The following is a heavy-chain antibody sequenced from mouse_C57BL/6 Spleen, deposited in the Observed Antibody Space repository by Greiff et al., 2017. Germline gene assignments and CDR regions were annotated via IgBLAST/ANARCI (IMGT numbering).Heavy chain of an antibody. V-gene: IGHV5-4*03. D-gene: IGHD2-5*01. CDR3: ARGYSNYDWDFDG. CDR2: ISDGGSYT. J-gene: IGHJ1*03. Sequence: EVKLMESGGGLVKPGGSLKLSCAASGFTFSSYAMSWVRQTPEKRLEWVATISDGGSYTYYPDNVKGRFTISRDNAKNHLYLQMSHLKSEDTARYYWARGYSNYDWDFDGWGTGATVTVSS. CDR1: GFTFSSYA.